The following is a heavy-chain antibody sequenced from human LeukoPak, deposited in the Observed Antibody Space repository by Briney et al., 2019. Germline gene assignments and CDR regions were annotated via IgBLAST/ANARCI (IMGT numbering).Heavy chain of an antibody. CDR2: ISGSGGST. CDR1: GFTFSSYA. D-gene: IGHD3-3*01. V-gene: IGHV3-23*01. Sequence: PGGSLRRSRAASGFTFSSYAMSWVRQAPGQGLEWVSAISGSGGSTYYADSVKGRFTISRDNSKNTLYLQMNSLRAEDTAVYYCAKDSTIFGVANGPLDYWGQGTLVTVSS. CDR3: AKDSTIFGVANGPLDY. J-gene: IGHJ4*02.